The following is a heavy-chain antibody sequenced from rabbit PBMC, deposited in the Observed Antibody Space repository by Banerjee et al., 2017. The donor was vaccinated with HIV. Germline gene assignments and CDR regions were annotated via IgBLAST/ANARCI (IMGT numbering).Heavy chain of an antibody. J-gene: IGHJ4*01. Sequence: QEQLVESGGGLVQPEGSLTLTCKASGFDFSSSGMCWVRQALGKGPEWIACIITGTGITYYASWATGRFTISKTSSTTVTLQMTSLTAADTATYLCARDLAGVIGWNFNLWGQGTLVTVS. D-gene: IGHD4-1*01. CDR1: GFDFSSSG. CDR3: ARDLAGVIGWNFNL. CDR2: IITGTGIT. V-gene: IGHV1S45*01.